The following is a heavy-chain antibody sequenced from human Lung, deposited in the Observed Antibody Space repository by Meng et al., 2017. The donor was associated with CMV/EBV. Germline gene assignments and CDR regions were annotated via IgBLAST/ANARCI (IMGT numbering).Heavy chain of an antibody. CDR2: VSTSNGYT. CDR3: ARDLDIVVASAFDY. Sequence: QGQLVQSGAEVKKPGASVKISCKASGYTFTNYAITWVRQAPGQGLEWMGWVSTSNGYTYYAQKFQGRVTMTTDTSTTTAYMELRSLRSDDTAVHYCARDLDIVVASAFDYWGQGTLVTVSS. J-gene: IGHJ4*02. V-gene: IGHV1-18*01. D-gene: IGHD2-21*01. CDR1: GYTFTNYA.